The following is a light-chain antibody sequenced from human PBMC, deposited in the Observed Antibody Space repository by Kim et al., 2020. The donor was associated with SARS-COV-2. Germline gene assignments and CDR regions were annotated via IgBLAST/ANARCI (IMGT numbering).Light chain of an antibody. CDR3: QAWDRSTEV. Sequence: SVSPGQTASITCSGDKLGDKYACWYQQKPGQSPVLVIYQDSKRPSGMPERFSGSNSGNTATLTISGTQAMDEADYYCQAWDRSTEVFGTGTKVTVL. CDR2: QDS. CDR1: KLGDKY. J-gene: IGLJ1*01. V-gene: IGLV3-1*01.